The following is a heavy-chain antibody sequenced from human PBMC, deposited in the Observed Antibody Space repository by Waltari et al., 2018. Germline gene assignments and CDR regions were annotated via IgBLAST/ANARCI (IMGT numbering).Heavy chain of an antibody. CDR1: GDSITSYY. CDR2: ISSSSSTI. J-gene: IGHJ4*02. CDR3: ARTYDY. V-gene: IGHV3-11*04. Sequence: QVQLQESGPGLVKPSETLSLTCTVSGDSITSYYWSWIRQPPGKGLEWVSYISSSSSTIYYADSVKGRFTISRDNAKNSLYLQMNSLRAEDTAVYYCARTYDYWGQGTLVTVSS.